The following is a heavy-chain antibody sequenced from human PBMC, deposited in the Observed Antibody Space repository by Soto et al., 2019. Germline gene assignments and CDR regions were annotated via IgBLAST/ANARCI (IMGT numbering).Heavy chain of an antibody. Sequence: QVQLVESGGGVVQPGRSLRLSCAASGFTFSSYAMHWVRQAPGKGLEWVTVISYDGSEEYYADSVKGRFTISRDNSKKTLYVQMNSLRAEDTAVYYCARETDGMDVWGQGTTVTVSS. CDR2: ISYDGSEE. V-gene: IGHV3-30-3*01. J-gene: IGHJ6*02. D-gene: IGHD2-21*02. CDR3: ARETDGMDV. CDR1: GFTFSSYA.